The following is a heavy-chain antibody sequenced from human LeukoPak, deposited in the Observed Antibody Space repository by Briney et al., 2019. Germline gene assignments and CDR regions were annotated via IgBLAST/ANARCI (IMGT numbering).Heavy chain of an antibody. CDR1: GFTFSSYG. CDR3: AKDRGSSWKGALDY. V-gene: IGHV3-30*18. Sequence: GGSLRLSCAASGFTFSSYGMHWVRQAPGKGLEWVAVISYDGSNKYYADSVKGRFTISRDKSKNTLYLQMDSLRTEDTAVYYCAKDRGSSWKGALDYWGQGTLVTVSS. D-gene: IGHD6-13*01. J-gene: IGHJ4*02. CDR2: ISYDGSNK.